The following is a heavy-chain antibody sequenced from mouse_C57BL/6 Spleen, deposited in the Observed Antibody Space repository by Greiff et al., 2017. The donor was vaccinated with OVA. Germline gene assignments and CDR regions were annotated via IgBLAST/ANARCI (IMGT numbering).Heavy chain of an antibody. CDR2: IDPSDSET. CDR1: GYTFTSYW. J-gene: IGHJ4*01. Sequence: QVQLQHPGAELVRPGSSVKLSCKASGYTFTSYWMHWVKQRPIQGLEWIGNIDPSDSETHYNQKFKDKATLTVDKSSSTAYMQLSSLTSEDSAVYYCARYDYGDYAMDYWGQGTSVTVSS. CDR3: ARYDYGDYAMDY. D-gene: IGHD2-4*01. V-gene: IGHV1-52*01.